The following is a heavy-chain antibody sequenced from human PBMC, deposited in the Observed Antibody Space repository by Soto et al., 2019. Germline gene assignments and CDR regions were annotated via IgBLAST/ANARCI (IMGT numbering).Heavy chain of an antibody. CDR1: GYTFTNYA. Sequence: QAHLAQSGAEVKQPGASVKVSCKASGYTFTNYAISWVRQAPGEGLEWVGWISTYNDKRNAAQQFQGRVSMTTDTSTSTAYVELGSLTSDDTAVYYCARDSTRAYDGGYYSHTDASEIWGQGTMVTVSS. J-gene: IGHJ3*02. CDR2: ISTYNDKR. V-gene: IGHV1-18*01. D-gene: IGHD3-22*01. CDR3: ARDSTRAYDGGYYSHTDASEI.